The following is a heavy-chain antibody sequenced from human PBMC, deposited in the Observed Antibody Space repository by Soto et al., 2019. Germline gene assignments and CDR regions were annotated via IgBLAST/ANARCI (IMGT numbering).Heavy chain of an antibody. J-gene: IGHJ4*02. V-gene: IGHV4-61*01. CDR2: IYYSGST. Sequence: ASETLSLTCTVSGGSVSSGSYYWSWIRQPPWKGLEWIGYIYYSGSTNYNPSLKSRVTISVDTSKNQFSLKLSSVTAADTAVYYCARAYYDILTGYYGSFDYWGQGXLVTVYS. CDR1: GGSVSSGSYY. CDR3: ARAYYDILTGYYGSFDY. D-gene: IGHD3-9*01.